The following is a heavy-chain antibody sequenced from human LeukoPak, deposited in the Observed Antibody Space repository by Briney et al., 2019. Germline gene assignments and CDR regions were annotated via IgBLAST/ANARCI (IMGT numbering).Heavy chain of an antibody. J-gene: IGHJ4*02. CDR3: AREAAAAVPYFDY. CDR2: IHHSGST. D-gene: IGHD6-13*01. CDR1: GGSISNYY. Sequence: PSETLSLTYTVSGGSISNYYWNWIRQPPGKGLEWIGYIHHSGSTNYNPSLKSRVTISVDTSKNQFSLKLSSVTAADTAVYYCAREAAAAVPYFDYWGQGTLVTVSS. V-gene: IGHV4-59*01.